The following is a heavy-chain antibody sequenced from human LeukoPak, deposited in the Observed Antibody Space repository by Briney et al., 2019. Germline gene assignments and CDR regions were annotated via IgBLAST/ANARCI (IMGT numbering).Heavy chain of an antibody. V-gene: IGHV3-48*03. J-gene: IGHJ4*02. CDR3: ARLDASGLDY. Sequence: PGGSLRLSCAASGFTFSSYEMNWVRQAPGKGLEWVSYISGSGRTIYYANSVKGRFTISRDNAKNSLYLQMSSLRADDTAVYYCARLDASGLDYWGQGTLVTVSS. CDR2: ISGSGRTI. D-gene: IGHD6-19*01. CDR1: GFTFSSYE.